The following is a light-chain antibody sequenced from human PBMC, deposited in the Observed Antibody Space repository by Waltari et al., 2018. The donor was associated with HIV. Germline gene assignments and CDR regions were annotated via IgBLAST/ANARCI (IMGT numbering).Light chain of an antibody. V-gene: IGLV1-47*01. CDR2: RNH. Sequence: SALTQPPSASGTPGRRVPISCSGSSSDIGSHYVFRYQQLPGTAPKLLLHRNHQRPSGVPDRFSDSTSGTSASLAISGLRSEDEADYYCATWDDSLSGVLFGGGTKLTVL. CDR1: SSDIGSHY. J-gene: IGLJ2*01. CDR3: ATWDDSLSGVL.